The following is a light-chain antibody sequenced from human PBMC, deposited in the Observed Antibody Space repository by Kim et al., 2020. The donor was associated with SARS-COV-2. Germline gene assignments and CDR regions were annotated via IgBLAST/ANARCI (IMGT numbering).Light chain of an antibody. CDR1: QTVYTT. CDR2: AAS. Sequence: RGARVALSYRASQTVYTTLAWYQQKPGQAPRLLIYAASHRETGVPARISGGGSETVFTLTISNLQSGDFGVYYCQQYSDWPPGSFGQGTKLEI. J-gene: IGKJ2*01. V-gene: IGKV3-15*01. CDR3: QQYSDWPPGS.